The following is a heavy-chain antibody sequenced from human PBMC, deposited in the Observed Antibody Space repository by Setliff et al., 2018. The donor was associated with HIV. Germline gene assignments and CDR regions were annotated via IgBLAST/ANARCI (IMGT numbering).Heavy chain of an antibody. CDR1: GFTFSSYG. J-gene: IGHJ5*02. Sequence: GGSLRLSCAASGFTFSSYGMHWVRQGPGKGLEWVAFIRHNGRNQYYAESVKGRFTVSRDNSKNTLFLQMDSLNHEDTALYFCARSQWEVPIFSWFDPWGQGTSVTVSS. V-gene: IGHV3-30*02. D-gene: IGHD1-26*01. CDR3: ARSQWEVPIFSWFDP. CDR2: IRHNGRNQ.